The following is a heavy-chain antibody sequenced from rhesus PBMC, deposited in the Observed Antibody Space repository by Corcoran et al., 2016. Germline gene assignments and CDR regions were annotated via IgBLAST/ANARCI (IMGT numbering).Heavy chain of an antibody. Sequence: QVQLQESGPGVVKPSETLSLTCAVSGGSISSGYDWSWIRQPPGKGLEWIGYIYGSSGSTNNNTSLKNRVNISKDASNNQVSLKLSSVTAADTAVEYCARGGWNDVPWYFDLWGSGTPITISS. CDR3: ARGGWNDVPWYFDL. CDR1: GGSISSGYD. D-gene: IGHD1-14*01. V-gene: IGHV4-76*01. CDR2: IYGSSGST. J-gene: IGHJ2*01.